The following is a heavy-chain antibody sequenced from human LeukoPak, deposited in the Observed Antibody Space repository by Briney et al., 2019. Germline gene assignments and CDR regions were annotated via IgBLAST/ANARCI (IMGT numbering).Heavy chain of an antibody. J-gene: IGHJ4*01. D-gene: IGHD2-21*02. CDR2: IYYSGST. CDR3: ARDRGAYCGGDCYLGFDY. V-gene: IGHV4-59*01. Sequence: SGTLSLTCTVSGGSISIYFWSWIRQPPGKGVEWIGYIYYSGSTHYNLPLTSQVTISLDTSKNQFSLKLSSVNAADKAVYYCARDRGAYCGGDCYLGFDYWGRGTLVTVSS. CDR1: GGSISIYF.